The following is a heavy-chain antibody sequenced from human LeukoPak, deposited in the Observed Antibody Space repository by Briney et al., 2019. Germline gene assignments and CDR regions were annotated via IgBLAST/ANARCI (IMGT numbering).Heavy chain of an antibody. CDR3: ARGEAARPDRYYYYYYMDV. CDR2: IYYSGST. D-gene: IGHD6-6*01. V-gene: IGHV4-59*01. J-gene: IGHJ6*03. CDR1: GGSISSYY. Sequence: PSETLSLTCTVSGGSISSYYWSWIRQPPGKGPEWIGYIYYSGSTNYNPSLKSRVTISVDTSKNQFSLKLSSVTAADTAVYYCARGEAARPDRYYYYYYMDVWGKGTTVTVSS.